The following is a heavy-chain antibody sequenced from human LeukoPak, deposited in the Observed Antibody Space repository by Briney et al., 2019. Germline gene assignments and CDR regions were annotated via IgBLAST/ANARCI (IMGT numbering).Heavy chain of an antibody. V-gene: IGHV4-39*07. Sequence: SETLSDTCTVSGGSMSSSSYYWGWIRQPPGKGLKWIGSIYYSGSTYYTPSLKSRVTISVDTSKNKFSLKLSSVSAADTAVYYCASVGYGGNSVWVYWGQGTLVTVSS. J-gene: IGHJ4*02. CDR2: IYYSGST. D-gene: IGHD4-23*01. CDR3: ASVGYGGNSVWVY. CDR1: GGSMSSSSYY.